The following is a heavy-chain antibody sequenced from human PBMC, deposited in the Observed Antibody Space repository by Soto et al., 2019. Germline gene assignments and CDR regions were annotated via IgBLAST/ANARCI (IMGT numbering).Heavy chain of an antibody. V-gene: IGHV3-30*18. D-gene: IGHD6-13*01. CDR3: AKARRPNPSSRDGFDAVDI. J-gene: IGHJ3*02. CDR2: ISYDGSNK. CDR1: GFTFSSYG. Sequence: GGSLILSCAASGFTFSSYGMHWVRQAPGKGLEWVAVISYDGSNKYYADSVKGRFTISRDNSKNTLYLQMNSLRAEDTAVYYCAKARRPNPSSRDGFDAVDIWGQGTMVTVSS.